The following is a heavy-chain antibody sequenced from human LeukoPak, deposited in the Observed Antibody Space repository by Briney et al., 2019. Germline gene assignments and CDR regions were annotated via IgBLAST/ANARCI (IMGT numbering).Heavy chain of an antibody. CDR1: GFTFSSYW. Sequence: TGGSLRLSCAASGFTFSSYWMSWVRQAPGKGLEWVAKIKQDGSEKYYVDSVKGRFTISRDNAKNSLYLQMNSLRAEDTAVYYCARDPAAGHYYYYMDVWGKGTTVTISS. D-gene: IGHD6-19*01. CDR2: IKQDGSEK. CDR3: ARDPAAGHYYYYMDV. V-gene: IGHV3-7*01. J-gene: IGHJ6*03.